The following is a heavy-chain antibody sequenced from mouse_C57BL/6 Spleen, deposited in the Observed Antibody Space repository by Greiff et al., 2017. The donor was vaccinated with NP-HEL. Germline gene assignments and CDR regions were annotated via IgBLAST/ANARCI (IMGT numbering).Heavy chain of an antibody. Sequence: VQLQQSGPELVKPGASVKISCKASGYSFTGYYMNWVKQSPEKSLEWIGEINPSTGGTTYNQKFKAKATLTVDKSSSTAYMQLKSLTSEDSAVYYCARGDSNPYYFDYWGQGTTLTVSS. CDR3: ARGDSNPYYFDY. J-gene: IGHJ2*01. V-gene: IGHV1-42*01. CDR1: GYSFTGYY. D-gene: IGHD2-5*01. CDR2: INPSTGGT.